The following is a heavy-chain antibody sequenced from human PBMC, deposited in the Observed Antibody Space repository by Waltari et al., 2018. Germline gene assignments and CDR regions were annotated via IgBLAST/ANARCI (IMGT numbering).Heavy chain of an antibody. CDR3: ARSVAARRINWFDP. J-gene: IGHJ5*02. CDR2: IHQTGSI. D-gene: IGHD6-6*01. Sequence: QLQLQESGPGLLRPSETLSLPCTAAAGSISSTTDSGGWLRQPPGTGLEWIGSIHQTGSIYYNPSLKTRVTISADTSRQHLALKLRSVTAADTALYYCARSVAARRINWFDPWGQGTLVTVSS. CDR1: AGSISSTTDS. V-gene: IGHV4-39*02.